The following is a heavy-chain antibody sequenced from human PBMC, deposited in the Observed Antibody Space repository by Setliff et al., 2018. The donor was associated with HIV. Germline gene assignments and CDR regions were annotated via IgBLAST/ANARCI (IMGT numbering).Heavy chain of an antibody. D-gene: IGHD2-2*01. CDR1: GGSISSYY. Sequence: SETLSLTCNVSGGSISSYYWNWIRQSPGKGLQWIGYVSYSGSTSYNPSLNSRVSMSVDTSRDQISLTLTSVTAADTAVYYCARTRGRAPVSYYFDNWGQGTLVTVSS. CDR3: ARTRGRAPVSYYFDN. V-gene: IGHV4-59*01. J-gene: IGHJ4*02. CDR2: VSYSGST.